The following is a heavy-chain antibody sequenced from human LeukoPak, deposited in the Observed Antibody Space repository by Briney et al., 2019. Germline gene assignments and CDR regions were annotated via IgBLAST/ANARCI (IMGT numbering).Heavy chain of an antibody. J-gene: IGHJ4*02. CDR3: ARSRDYYDSSGYYLYYFDY. CDR2: IYHSGST. Sequence: GSLRLSCAASGFTFSSYAMSWVRQPPGKGLEWIGEIYHSGSTNYNPSLKSRVTISVDTSKNQFSLKLSSVTAADTAVYYCARSRDYYDSSGYYLYYFDYWGQGTLVTVSS. V-gene: IGHV4-4*02. CDR1: GFTFSSYAM. D-gene: IGHD3-22*01.